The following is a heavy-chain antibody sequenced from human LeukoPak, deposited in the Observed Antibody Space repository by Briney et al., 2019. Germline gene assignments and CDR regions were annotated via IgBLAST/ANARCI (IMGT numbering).Heavy chain of an antibody. Sequence: ASVKVSCKASGYTFTSYYLHWVRQAPGQGLEWMAIINPSGGSTSYAQKFQGRVTMTRDTSTSTVYMELSSLRSEDTAVYYCARGQGELYYDILTGYYPPYYYYGMDVWGQGTTVTVSS. J-gene: IGHJ6*02. CDR1: GYTFTSYY. V-gene: IGHV1-46*01. D-gene: IGHD3-9*01. CDR3: ARGQGELYYDILTGYYPPYYYYGMDV. CDR2: INPSGGST.